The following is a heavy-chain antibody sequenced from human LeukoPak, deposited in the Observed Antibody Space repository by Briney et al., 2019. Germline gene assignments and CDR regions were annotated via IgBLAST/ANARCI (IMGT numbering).Heavy chain of an antibody. Sequence: GGTLRLSCAASGFTFSSCGMSWVRQAPGKGLEWVSAISGSGGSTYYADSVKGRFTISRDNSKSTLYLQMNSLRAEDTAVYYCAKDVLLWFGELLGDYWGQGTLVTVSS. CDR3: AKDVLLWFGELLGDY. CDR2: ISGSGGST. J-gene: IGHJ4*02. V-gene: IGHV3-23*01. D-gene: IGHD3-10*01. CDR1: GFTFSSCG.